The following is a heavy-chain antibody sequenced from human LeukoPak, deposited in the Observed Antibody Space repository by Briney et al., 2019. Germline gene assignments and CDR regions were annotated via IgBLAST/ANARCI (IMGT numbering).Heavy chain of an antibody. D-gene: IGHD3-22*01. CDR2: IIPIFGTA. CDR1: VGTFSSYA. Sequence: SVKVSCKASVGTFSSYAISWVRQAPGQGLEWMGGIIPIFGTANYAQKFQGRVTITADESTSTAYMELSSLRSEDTAVYYCARGRILRGYYYSGDAFDIWGQGTMVTVSS. V-gene: IGHV1-69*13. J-gene: IGHJ3*02. CDR3: ARGRILRGYYYSGDAFDI.